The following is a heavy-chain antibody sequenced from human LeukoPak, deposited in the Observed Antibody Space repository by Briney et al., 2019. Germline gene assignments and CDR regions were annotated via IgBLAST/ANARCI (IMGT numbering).Heavy chain of an antibody. V-gene: IGHV4-59*01. D-gene: IGHD3-10*01. CDR2: FYYSGST. CDR3: ARAPYGSATNNYYMDV. J-gene: IGHJ6*03. Sequence: PSETLSLTCTVSGGSISSYHWGWIRQPPGKGLEWIGFFYYSGSTNYNPSLKSRVTISVDTSKNQFSLKLSSVTAADTAVYYCARAPYGSATNNYYMDVWGKGTTVTVSS. CDR1: GGSISSYH.